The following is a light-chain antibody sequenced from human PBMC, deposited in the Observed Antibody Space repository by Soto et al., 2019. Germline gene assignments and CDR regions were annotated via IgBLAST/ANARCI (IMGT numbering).Light chain of an antibody. Sequence: QSVMTQPPSVSAAPGQTVTISCSGSSSNIGGNSVSWYQQLPGTAPTLLISRNHQRPSGVPDRFSGSKSGTSASLTISDIRSEDEADYYCATWDDNLSGPSWVFGGGTKLTVL. CDR2: RNH. CDR1: SSNIGGNS. V-gene: IGLV1-47*01. J-gene: IGLJ3*02. CDR3: ATWDDNLSGPSWV.